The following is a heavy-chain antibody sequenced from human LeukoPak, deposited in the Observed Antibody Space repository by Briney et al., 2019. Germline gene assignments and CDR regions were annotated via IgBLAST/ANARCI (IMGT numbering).Heavy chain of an antibody. CDR1: GGSISSGSYY. V-gene: IGHV4-61*02. D-gene: IGHD3-3*01. Sequence: SQTLSLTCTVSGGSISSGSYYWSCIRQPAGKGLEWLGRIYTSGSTNYNPSLKSRVTISVDTSKNQFSLKLSSVTAADTAVYYCARTPSPPIWSGYWFYFDYWGQGTLVTVSS. CDR2: IYTSGST. J-gene: IGHJ4*02. CDR3: ARTPSPPIWSGYWFYFDY.